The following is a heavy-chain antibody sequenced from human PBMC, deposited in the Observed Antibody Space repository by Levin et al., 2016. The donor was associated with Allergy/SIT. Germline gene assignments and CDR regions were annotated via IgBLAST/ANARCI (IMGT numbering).Heavy chain of an antibody. CDR2: INHSGST. Sequence: SETLSLTCAVYGGSFSGYYWSWIRQPPGKGLEWIGEINHSGSTNYNPSLKSRVTISVDTSKNQFSLKLSSVTAADTAVYYCARLDTGYSSGWAFDYWGQGTLVTVSS. D-gene: IGHD6-19*01. CDR1: GGSFSGYY. CDR3: ARLDTGYSSGWAFDY. J-gene: IGHJ4*02. V-gene: IGHV4-34*01.